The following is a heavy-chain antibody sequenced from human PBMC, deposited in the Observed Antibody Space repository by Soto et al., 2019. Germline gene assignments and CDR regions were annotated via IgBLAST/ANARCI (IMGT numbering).Heavy chain of an antibody. Sequence: SEALSLTCAVSGGSISSSNWWSWFRQPPGKELKWIGEIYHSGSTNYNPSLKSRVTISVDKSKNQFSLKLSSVTAADTAVYFCARVPRQQWLPRVASYCAMDVWGQGTAVT. CDR3: ARVPRQQWLPRVASYCAMDV. D-gene: IGHD6-19*01. J-gene: IGHJ6*01. V-gene: IGHV4-4*02. CDR1: GGSISSSNW. CDR2: IYHSGST.